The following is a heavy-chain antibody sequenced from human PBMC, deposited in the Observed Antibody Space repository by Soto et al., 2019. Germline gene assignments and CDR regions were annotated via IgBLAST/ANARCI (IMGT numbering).Heavy chain of an antibody. V-gene: IGHV4-39*07. CDR1: RGSVSGGSFY. CDR2: IYYGGST. Sequence: SETLSLTCTVSRGSVSGGSFYWAWIRQPPGKGLEWIGSIYYGGSTNYSPSLKRRVSISVDTSKNQFSLRLTSVTAADTAVYYCARTYSSSYSRYPVYYGMDVWGQGTTVTVSS. CDR3: ARTYSSSYSRYPVYYGMDV. J-gene: IGHJ6*02. D-gene: IGHD3-22*01.